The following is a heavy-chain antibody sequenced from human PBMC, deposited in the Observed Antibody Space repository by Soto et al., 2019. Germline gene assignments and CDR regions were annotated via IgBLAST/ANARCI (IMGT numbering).Heavy chain of an antibody. CDR1: GGSISSSSHY. D-gene: IGHD5-18*01. Sequence: QLQLQESGPGLVKPSETLSLTCTVSGGSISSSSHYWGWIRQPPGKGLEWLGNIYYSGNTYYNPSRKSRVTISVDTSKNQFSLKLSSVTAADTAVFYCARVQSGGYSYGYYMDVWGKGTTVTVSS. V-gene: IGHV4-39*01. J-gene: IGHJ6*03. CDR3: ARVQSGGYSYGYYMDV. CDR2: IYYSGNT.